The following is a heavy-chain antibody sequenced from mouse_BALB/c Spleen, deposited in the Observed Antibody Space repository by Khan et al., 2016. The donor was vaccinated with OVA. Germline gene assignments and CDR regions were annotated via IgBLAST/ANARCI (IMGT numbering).Heavy chain of an antibody. V-gene: IGHV1-4*01. CDR2: INPSNGYT. CDR3: VRDGAYHRNDGWVAY. CDR1: GYTFTSYT. D-gene: IGHD2-14*01. Sequence: QIQLVQSGAELARPGASVKMSCKASGYTFTSYTIHWIKKRPGPGLEWIGYINPSNGYTNYNQKFKDKATLTTAKSSTTAYLQLSSLTSDDSAVYNCVRDGAYHRNDGWVAYWGQGTLVTVSA. J-gene: IGHJ3*01.